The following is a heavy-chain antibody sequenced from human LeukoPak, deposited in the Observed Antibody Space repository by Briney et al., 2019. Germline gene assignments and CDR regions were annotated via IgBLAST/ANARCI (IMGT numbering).Heavy chain of an antibody. CDR3: ARMGYSSDSYFDY. V-gene: IGHV1-46*01. D-gene: IGHD6-19*01. CDR2: INPSSNTT. J-gene: IGHJ4*02. CDR1: GYTFTSHN. Sequence: VASVKVSCKASGYTFTSHNMHWVRQAPGQGLEWMGVINPSSNTTSYAQRFQGRVTMTRDTSTSTVYMELSTLRSEDTAVHYCARMGYSSDSYFDYWGQGTRVAVSS.